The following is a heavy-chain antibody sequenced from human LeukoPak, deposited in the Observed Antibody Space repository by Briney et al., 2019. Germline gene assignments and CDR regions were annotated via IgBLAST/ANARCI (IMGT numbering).Heavy chain of an antibody. CDR2: IYKIGTT. J-gene: IGHJ4*02. CDR3: VIGVGWQPDY. Sequence: SETLSLTCTVFGDSVTGYFLNWVRQPPGKGLEWIGHIYKIGTTNYNPSLKSRLTISADTSKNQFSLQLRSVTVADTAVYYCVIGVGWQPDYWGQGALVTVS. CDR1: GDSVTGYF. D-gene: IGHD2-15*01. V-gene: IGHV4-59*02.